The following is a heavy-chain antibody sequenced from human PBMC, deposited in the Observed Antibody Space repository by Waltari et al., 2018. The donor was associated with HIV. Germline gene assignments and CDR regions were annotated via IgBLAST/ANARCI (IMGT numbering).Heavy chain of an antibody. CDR3: ARHHPEPRRSYYASSYYDV. CDR1: GYSFNNYW. CDR2: IYPADSET. J-gene: IGHJ4*02. V-gene: IGHV5-51*01. Sequence: EVHLVQSGAELKKPGESLRISCQGSGYSFNNYWIGWVRQMPGKGTEWMGNIYPADSETRYSPAFEGRITISVDKSINTVFLQWNSLKASDTARYFCARHHPEPRRSYYASSYYDVWGQGTLVTVSS. D-gene: IGHD3-10*01.